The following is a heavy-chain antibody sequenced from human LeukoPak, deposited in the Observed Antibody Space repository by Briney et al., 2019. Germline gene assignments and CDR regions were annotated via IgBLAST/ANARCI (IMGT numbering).Heavy chain of an antibody. Sequence: ASVTVSFKFSGYTLTELSLHWVRQPPAKGLEGVGGFDSEDGETLYAQKFQGRVTMTEDTSTDTAYMERSSLRSEDTAVYYCATDQRGAGLGYRYGSGSYNGMDVWGQGTTVTVSS. J-gene: IGHJ6*02. CDR3: ATDQRGAGLGYRYGSGSYNGMDV. D-gene: IGHD3-10*01. CDR2: FDSEDGET. CDR1: GYTLTELS. V-gene: IGHV1-24*01.